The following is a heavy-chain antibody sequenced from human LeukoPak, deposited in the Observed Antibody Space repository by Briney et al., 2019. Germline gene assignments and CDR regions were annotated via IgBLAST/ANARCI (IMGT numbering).Heavy chain of an antibody. CDR1: GYTFTTYL. CDR3: ARDPANGRPDAYDI. D-gene: IGHD1-26*01. V-gene: IGHV1-46*01. Sequence: ASVKVSCKASGYTFTTYLIHWVRQAPGQGLEWMGELHPVTGGTNYAQKFQGRVTMTRDTSTSTVYLELSSLTSEDTAVYFCARDPANGRPDAYDIWGQGTRVTVSS. CDR2: LHPVTGGT. J-gene: IGHJ3*02.